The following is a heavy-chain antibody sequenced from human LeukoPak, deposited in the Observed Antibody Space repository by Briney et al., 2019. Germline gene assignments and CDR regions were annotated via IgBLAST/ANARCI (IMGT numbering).Heavy chain of an antibody. J-gene: IGHJ5*02. V-gene: IGHV4-30-4*07. CDR1: GGSISSGGYS. CDR3: ARTQYSSGWRRGYNWFDP. D-gene: IGHD6-19*01. Sequence: SETLSLTCTVSGGSISSGGYSWSWIRQPPGKGLEWIGYIYYSGTTYYNPSLKSRVTISVDTSKNQFSLKLSSVTAADTAVYYCARTQYSSGWRRGYNWFDPWGQGTLVTVSS. CDR2: IYYSGTT.